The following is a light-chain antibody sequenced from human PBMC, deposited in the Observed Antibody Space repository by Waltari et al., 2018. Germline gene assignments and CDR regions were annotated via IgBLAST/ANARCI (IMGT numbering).Light chain of an antibody. J-gene: IGLJ2*01. CDR1: SLRSYY. Sequence: SSELTHDPAVSVAIGQTFRITCQGDSLRSYYDSWYQQRPGQAPILVISDKNNRPSGVPDRFSGSSSHNTGSLTITGAQAEDEASYYCHSRDASGVAGSFGGGTKLTVL. CDR2: DKN. V-gene: IGLV3-19*01. CDR3: HSRDASGVAGS.